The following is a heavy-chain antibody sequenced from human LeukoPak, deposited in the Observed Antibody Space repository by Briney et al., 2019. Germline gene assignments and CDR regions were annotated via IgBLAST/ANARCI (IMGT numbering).Heavy chain of an antibody. Sequence: PSETLSLTCTVSSGSISSGSSYWSWIRQPAGKGLEWIGRIYTSGSTNYNPSLKSRVTMSVDTSKNQFSLKLSSMTAADTAVYYCARDSRCSSTSCYYPKIFDYWGQGTLVTVSS. CDR2: IYTSGST. J-gene: IGHJ4*02. CDR1: SGSISSGSSY. D-gene: IGHD2-2*01. CDR3: ARDSRCSSTSCYYPKIFDY. V-gene: IGHV4-61*02.